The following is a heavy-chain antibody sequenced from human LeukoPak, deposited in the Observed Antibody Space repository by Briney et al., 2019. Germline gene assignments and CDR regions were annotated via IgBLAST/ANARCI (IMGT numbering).Heavy chain of an antibody. CDR2: ITPSDGHT. CDR3: AREFGETFYFDP. Sequence: PGASVKVSCKAFGYTFTTYYMHWVRQAPGQGLEWMGIITPSDGHTKYARKLQGRVIMTRDTSTSTVYMELSSLRSEDTAVYYCAREFGETFYFDPWGQGTLVTVSS. V-gene: IGHV1-46*04. J-gene: IGHJ5*02. CDR1: GYTFTTYY. D-gene: IGHD2/OR15-2a*01.